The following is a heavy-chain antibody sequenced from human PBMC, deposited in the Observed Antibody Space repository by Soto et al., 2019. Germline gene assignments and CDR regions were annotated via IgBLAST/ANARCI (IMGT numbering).Heavy chain of an antibody. J-gene: IGHJ5*01. CDR2: ISSSRSYI. D-gene: IGHD2-2*01. V-gene: IGHV3-21*01. CDR1: GFTFSSYS. Sequence: PGGSLRLSCAASGFTFSSYSMNWVRQAPGKGLEWVSSISSSRSYIYNADSVKGRFTISRDNAKNSLYLQMNSLRAEDTAVYYCARGGRYCSSTSCYGWFDSWGQGTLVTVSS. CDR3: ARGGRYCSSTSCYGWFDS.